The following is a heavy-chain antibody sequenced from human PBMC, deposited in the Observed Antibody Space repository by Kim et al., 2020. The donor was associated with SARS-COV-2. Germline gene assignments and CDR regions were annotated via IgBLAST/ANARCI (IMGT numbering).Heavy chain of an antibody. CDR3: ARGLPEFDY. Sequence: GSTNYNPSLKSRVTISVDKSKNQFSLKLSSVTAADTAVYYCARGLPEFDYWGQGTLVTVSS. CDR2: GST. J-gene: IGHJ4*02. V-gene: IGHV4-4*02. D-gene: IGHD2-2*01.